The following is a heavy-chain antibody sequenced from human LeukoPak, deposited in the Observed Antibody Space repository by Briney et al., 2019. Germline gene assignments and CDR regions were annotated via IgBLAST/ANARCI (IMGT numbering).Heavy chain of an antibody. J-gene: IGHJ3*02. V-gene: IGHV3-48*01. CDR1: GFTFSSYS. D-gene: IGHD2-21*01. Sequence: GGSLRLSCAASGFTFSSYSMNWVRQAPGKGLEWVSYISSSSSTIYYADSVKGRFTISRDNAKNSLYLQMNSLRAEDTAVYYCARDGAVAYCGGDCYPDAFDIWGKGTMVTVSS. CDR2: ISSSSSTI. CDR3: ARDGAVAYCGGDCYPDAFDI.